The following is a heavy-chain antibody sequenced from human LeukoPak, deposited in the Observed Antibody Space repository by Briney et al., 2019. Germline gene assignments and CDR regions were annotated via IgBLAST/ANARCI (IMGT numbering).Heavy chain of an antibody. CDR1: GFTFSSYS. D-gene: IGHD1-26*01. J-gene: IGHJ3*02. V-gene: IGHV3-48*01. Sequence: GGSLRLSCAASGFTFSSYSMNWVRQAPGKGLEWVSYISSSSSTIYYADSVKGRFTISRDNAKNSLYLQMNSLRAEDTAVYYCARVRSGSYYNYPDAFDIWGQGTMVTASS. CDR3: ARVRSGSYYNYPDAFDI. CDR2: ISSSSSTI.